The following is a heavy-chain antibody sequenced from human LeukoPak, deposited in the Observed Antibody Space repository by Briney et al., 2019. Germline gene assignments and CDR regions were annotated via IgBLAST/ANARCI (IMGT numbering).Heavy chain of an antibody. CDR1: GFTFRNYV. V-gene: IGHV3-30-3*01. CDR3: AREGYYGSGSPPSLYFDY. Sequence: SXRLXCAASGFTFRNYVIHWVRQAPGKGLEWVAVTSSDLNVKLYADSVKGRFTISRDNSRSTLYLQMNSLRPEDTAIYYCAREGYYGSGSPPSLYFDYWGQGTLVTVSS. J-gene: IGHJ4*02. CDR2: TSSDLNVK. D-gene: IGHD3-10*01.